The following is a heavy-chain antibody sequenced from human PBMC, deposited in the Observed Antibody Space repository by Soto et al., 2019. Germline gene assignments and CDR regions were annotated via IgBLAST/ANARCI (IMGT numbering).Heavy chain of an antibody. D-gene: IGHD3-16*01. V-gene: IGHV3-30*19. CDR1: GFRFKSFV. Sequence: QVQLVESGGGVVQPGASLRLSCAASGFRFKSFVMHWVRQAPGKGLEWVAFTSYDGNNKDYGDSVKGRFTVSRDNSQNTLHLQMDFLRPEDTALYYRARWGTTAGFDLWGQGTLVSVSS. CDR2: TSYDGNNK. J-gene: IGHJ4*02. CDR3: ARWGTTAGFDL.